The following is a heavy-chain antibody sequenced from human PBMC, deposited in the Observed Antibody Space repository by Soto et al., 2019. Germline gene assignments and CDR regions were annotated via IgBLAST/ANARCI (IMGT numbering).Heavy chain of an antibody. CDR3: ARVTPGNNLYYFSGLDV. CDR1: GFAFDNYG. CDR2: ISYEGSNT. Sequence: QVHLVESGGGVVQPGRSLRLSCVASGFAFDNYGIHWVRQAPGRGLQWVALISYEGSNTYYADSVRGRFTISRDNSKNTLCLQMNSLRPEDTGVYYCARVTPGNNLYYFSGLDVWGQGTSVTVSS. J-gene: IGHJ6*02. V-gene: IGHV3-30-3*01. D-gene: IGHD1-1*01.